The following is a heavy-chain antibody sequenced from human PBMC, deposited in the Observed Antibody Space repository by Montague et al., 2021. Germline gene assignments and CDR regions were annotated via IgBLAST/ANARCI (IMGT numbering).Heavy chain of an antibody. V-gene: IGHV6-1*01. J-gene: IGHJ6*03. CDR1: GDSVSSNSVA. Sequence: CAISGDSVSSNSVAWNRIRQSPSRGLEWLGRTYYRSKWYNDYAVSVKSRITINPDTSKNQFSLQLNSVTPEDTAVYYCARRQRQAWAHSSSSPQYYYYYMDVWGKGTTVTVSS. D-gene: IGHD6-6*01. CDR2: TYYRSKWYN. CDR3: ARRQRQAWAHSSSSPQYYYYYMDV.